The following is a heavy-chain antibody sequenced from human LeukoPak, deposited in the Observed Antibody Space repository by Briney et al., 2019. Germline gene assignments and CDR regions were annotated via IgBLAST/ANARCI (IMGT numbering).Heavy chain of an antibody. V-gene: IGHV3-74*01. CDR2: INSDGSST. Sequence: GGSLRLSCAASGFTFSSYWMHWVRQAPGKGLVWVSRINSDGSSTSYADSVKGRFTISRDNAKNTLYLQMNSLRAEDTAVYYCARDHPTRGRYFDWLFPPFDYWGQGTLVTVSS. CDR1: GFTFSSYW. D-gene: IGHD3-9*01. J-gene: IGHJ4*02. CDR3: ARDHPTRGRYFDWLFPPFDY.